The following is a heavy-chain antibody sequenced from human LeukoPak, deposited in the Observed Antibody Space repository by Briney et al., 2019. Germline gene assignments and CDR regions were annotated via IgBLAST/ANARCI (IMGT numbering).Heavy chain of an antibody. J-gene: IGHJ4*02. Sequence: SQTLSLTCVVSGDSVSSKNGGWNWLRQSPSRGLEWLGRTYYRSKWYNEYEESMEGRMTISQDTAKNQYPLHLNSVTPDDTAVYYCARDVGTTGWHTFDYWGQGTLVTVSS. CDR1: GDSVSSKNGG. CDR3: ARDVGTTGWHTFDY. CDR2: TYYRSKWYN. V-gene: IGHV6-1*01. D-gene: IGHD6-19*01.